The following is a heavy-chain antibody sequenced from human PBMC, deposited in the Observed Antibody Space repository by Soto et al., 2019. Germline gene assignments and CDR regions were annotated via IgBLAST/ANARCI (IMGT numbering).Heavy chain of an antibody. V-gene: IGHV4-34*01. J-gene: IGHJ5*02. D-gene: IGHD2-15*01. CDR3: ARDKYCSGGSCRKNWFDP. Sequence: SETLSLTCAVYGGSFSGYYWSWISQPAGKGLEWIGEINHSGSANYNPSLKSRATISLDMSKNQFSLKLTSVTAADTAVYYCARDKYCSGGSCRKNWFDPWGQGTLVTVSS. CDR1: GGSFSGYY. CDR2: INHSGSA.